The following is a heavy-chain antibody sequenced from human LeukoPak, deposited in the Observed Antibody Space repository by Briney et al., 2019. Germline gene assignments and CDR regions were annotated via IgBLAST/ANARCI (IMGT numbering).Heavy chain of an antibody. V-gene: IGHV4-34*01. CDR2: INHSGST. CDR3: ARVDDILTGDAFDI. Sequence: SETLSLTCAVYGGSFSGYYWSWIRQPPGKGLEWIGEINHSGSTNYNPSLKSRVTIPVDTSKNQFSLKLSSVTAADTAVYYCARVDDILTGDAFDIWGQGTMVTVSS. CDR1: GGSFSGYY. J-gene: IGHJ3*02. D-gene: IGHD3-9*01.